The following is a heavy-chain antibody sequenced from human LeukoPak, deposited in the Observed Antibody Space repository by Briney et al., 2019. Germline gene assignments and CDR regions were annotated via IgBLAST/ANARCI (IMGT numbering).Heavy chain of an antibody. Sequence: SGTLSLTCAVSGGSISSNNWWGWVRQPPGKGLEWIGEIYHSGSPNYNPSLKSRVTISVDKSRNHFSLNLSSVTAADTAVYYCARVNINNWHSCDYWGQGTLVTVPS. J-gene: IGHJ4*02. CDR2: IYHSGSP. V-gene: IGHV4-4*02. D-gene: IGHD1-1*01. CDR1: GGSISSNNW. CDR3: ARVNINNWHSCDY.